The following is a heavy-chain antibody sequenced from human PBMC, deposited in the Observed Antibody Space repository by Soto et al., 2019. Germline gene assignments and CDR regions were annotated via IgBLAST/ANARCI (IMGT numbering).Heavy chain of an antibody. J-gene: IGHJ3*02. Sequence: PGESLKISCKGSGYSFTSYWIGWVRQMPGKGLEWMGIIYPGDSDTRYSPSFQGQVTISADKSISTAYLQWSSLKASDTAMYYCARPRHEQQPFPDGFDIWGQGTMVTVSS. V-gene: IGHV5-51*01. CDR3: ARPRHEQQPFPDGFDI. CDR1: GYSFTSYW. CDR2: IYPGDSDT. D-gene: IGHD6-13*01.